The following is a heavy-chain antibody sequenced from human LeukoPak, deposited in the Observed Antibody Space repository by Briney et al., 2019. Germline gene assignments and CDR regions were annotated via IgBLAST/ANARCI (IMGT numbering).Heavy chain of an antibody. CDR1: GFTFSDHY. V-gene: IGHV3-72*01. Sequence: GGSLRLSCAASGFTFSDHYMDWVRQAPGKGPEWVGRSRNKGKGYTTEYAASVKGRFTISRDDSKNSVYLQMNSLKTEDTAAYYCARRPTVTTPLTAWGQGTLVTVSS. D-gene: IGHD4-17*01. J-gene: IGHJ5*02. CDR3: ARRPTVTTPLTA. CDR2: SRNKGKGYTT.